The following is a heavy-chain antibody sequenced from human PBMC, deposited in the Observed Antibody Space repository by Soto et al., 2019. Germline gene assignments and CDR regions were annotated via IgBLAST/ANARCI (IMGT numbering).Heavy chain of an antibody. V-gene: IGHV1-2*02. Sequence: GASVKVSCKASGYTFSDYYLHWVRQAPGQGLEWMGWISPNSGATEYAPKFQGRVTMTTDTSISTAFLKLASLRPDDSGLYYCARGPRVSSAGTGAHWGRGTLVTVSS. D-gene: IGHD6-13*01. CDR3: ARGPRVSSAGTGAH. J-gene: IGHJ1*01. CDR1: GYTFSDYY. CDR2: ISPNSGAT.